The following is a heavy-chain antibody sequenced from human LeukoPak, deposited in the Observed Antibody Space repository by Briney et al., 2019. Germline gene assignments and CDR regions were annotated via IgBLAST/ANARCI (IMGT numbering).Heavy chain of an antibody. V-gene: IGHV4-61*01. CDR3: ARRGGSGRSFDY. CDR2: IYYTGST. CDR1: GGSVSSGTYY. Sequence: SETLSLPCTVSGGSVSSGTYYWSWIRQPPGKGLEWIGYIYYTGSTNYNPSLKSRLTISVDTSKNQFSLKLSSVTAADTAVYYCARRGGSGRSFDYWGQGTLVTVSS. D-gene: IGHD3-10*01. J-gene: IGHJ4*02.